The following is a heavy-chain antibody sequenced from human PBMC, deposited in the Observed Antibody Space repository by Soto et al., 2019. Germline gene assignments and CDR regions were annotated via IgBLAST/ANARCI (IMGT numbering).Heavy chain of an antibody. D-gene: IGHD5-12*01. CDR3: ARGYSAYARGVRVYYFEY. CDR1: DGSISSSSYY. CDR2: VYYTGST. V-gene: IGHV4-39*01. Sequence: QLQLQESGPGLMKHSETLSLTCTVSDGSISSSSYYWAWIRQPPGKGLEWIANVYYTGSTYYNPSLKSRVTMSVDTSKNQFSLQLSSVTAADTAMFYCARGYSAYARGVRVYYFEYWGQGPLVTVSS. J-gene: IGHJ4*02.